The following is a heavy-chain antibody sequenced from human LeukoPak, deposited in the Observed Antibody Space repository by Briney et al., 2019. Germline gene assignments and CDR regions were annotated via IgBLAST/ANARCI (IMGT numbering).Heavy chain of an antibody. Sequence: GGSLRLSCAASGFTFSSYWMTGVRQAPGRGVEGGAGIKQDGREKYYVDSVKGPFTISRYNAKNSLYLQMTSLRAEDTAVYYCARDLTFASWGQGTLVTVSS. J-gene: IGHJ4*02. CDR3: ARDLTFAS. D-gene: IGHD3-16*01. CDR2: IKQDGREK. V-gene: IGHV3-7*01. CDR1: GFTFSSYW.